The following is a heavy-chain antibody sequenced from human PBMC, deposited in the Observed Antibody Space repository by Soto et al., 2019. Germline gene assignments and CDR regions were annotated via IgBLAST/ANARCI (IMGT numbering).Heavy chain of an antibody. CDR2: IIPIFGTA. V-gene: IGHV1-69*12. CDR1: GGTFSSYG. CDR3: ARAVEQSYYYYGMDV. J-gene: IGHJ6*02. Sequence: QVQLVQSGAEVKKPGSSVKVSCKASGGTFSSYGISWVRQAPGQGLEWMGGIIPIFGTANYAQKFQGRVTITADESTSTACRELSRLRSEDTAVYYCARAVEQSYYYYGMDVWGQGTTVTVSS.